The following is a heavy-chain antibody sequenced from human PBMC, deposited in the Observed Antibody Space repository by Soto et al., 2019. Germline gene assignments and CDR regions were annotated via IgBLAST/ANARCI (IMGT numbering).Heavy chain of an antibody. CDR3: VRDVLPARPSGWLSRFGC. J-gene: IGHJ5*01. V-gene: IGHV3-23*01. CDR1: GFTFSNYA. D-gene: IGHD6-19*01. Sequence: EVQLLESGGGLVQPGGSLRLSCAASGFTFSNYAMSWVRQAPGKGLEWVSGTSGSGGVSYPTDSVKGRFTLYRDNSKDTLDLHRNSLRDEDTAIYYCVRDVLPARPSGWLSRFGCWGQGILVTVSS. CDR2: TSGSGGVS.